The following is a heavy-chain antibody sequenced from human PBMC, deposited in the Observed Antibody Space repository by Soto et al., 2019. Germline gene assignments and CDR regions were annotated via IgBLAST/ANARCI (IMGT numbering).Heavy chain of an antibody. V-gene: IGHV1-3*01. CDR3: ERGITLPTPLDY. CDR2: INAGNGNT. CDR1: GYTFTSYS. D-gene: IGHD1-20*01. J-gene: IGHJ4*02. Sequence: ASVKVSCKASGYTFTSYSMHWVHQAPGQTLAWMGWINAGNGNTKYSQKFQGRVTITRDTSASTAYMERSSLRSEDTAVYYCERGITLPTPLDYWGQGTLVTVSS.